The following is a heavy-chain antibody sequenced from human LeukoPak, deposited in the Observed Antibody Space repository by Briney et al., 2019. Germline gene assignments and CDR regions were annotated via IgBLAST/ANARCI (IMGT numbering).Heavy chain of an antibody. D-gene: IGHD2-2*01. V-gene: IGHV3-21*01. CDR1: GFTFSSYS. CDR3: AREGYCSSTSCYPLDY. CDR2: ISSSSYI. Sequence: GGSLRLSCAASGFTFSSYSMNWVRQAPGKGLEWVSSISSSSYIYYADSVKGRFTISRDNAKNSLYLQMNSLRAEDTAVYYCAREGYCSSTSCYPLDYWGQGTLVTVSS. J-gene: IGHJ4*02.